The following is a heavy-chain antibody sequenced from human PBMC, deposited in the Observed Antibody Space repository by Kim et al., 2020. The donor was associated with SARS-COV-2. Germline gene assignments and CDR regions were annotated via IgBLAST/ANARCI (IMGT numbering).Heavy chain of an antibody. V-gene: IGHV3-23*01. CDR1: GFSFSTFF. CDR3: ANSGGLGY. J-gene: IGHJ4*02. Sequence: GGSLRLSCAASGFSFSTFFMTWVRQAPGKGLEWVSAISGAGGTTYYADSVKGRFTVSRDNSKNTLYLQMNSLRAEDTAVYYCANSGGLGYWGQGTLVTV. D-gene: IGHD3-10*01. CDR2: ISGAGGTT.